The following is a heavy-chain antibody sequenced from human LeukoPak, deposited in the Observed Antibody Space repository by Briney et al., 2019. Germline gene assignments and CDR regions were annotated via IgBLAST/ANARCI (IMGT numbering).Heavy chain of an antibody. D-gene: IGHD3-10*01. CDR3: ARSVNYYGSGSYYDTTGP. CDR1: GGSISSYY. J-gene: IGHJ5*02. CDR2: IYYSGST. Sequence: PSETLSLTCTVSGGSISSYYWSWIRQPPRKGLEWIGYIYYSGSTNYNPFLKSRVTISVDTSKNQFSLKLSSVTAADTAVYYCARSVNYYGSGSYYDTTGPWGQGTLVTVSS. V-gene: IGHV4-59*01.